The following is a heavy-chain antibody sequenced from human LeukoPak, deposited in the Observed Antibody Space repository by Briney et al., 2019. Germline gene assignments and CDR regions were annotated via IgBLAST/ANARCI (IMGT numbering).Heavy chain of an antibody. J-gene: IGHJ4*02. CDR3: ARVGGLGFGGVIVYFDY. D-gene: IGHD3-16*02. CDR1: GGSISSYY. CDR2: IYYSGST. Sequence: SETLSLTCTVSGGSISSYYWSWIRQPPGKGLEWIGYIYYSGSTNYNPSLKSRVTISVDTSKNQFSLKLSSVTAADTAVYYCARVGGLGFGGVIVYFDYWGQGTLVTVSS. V-gene: IGHV4-59*01.